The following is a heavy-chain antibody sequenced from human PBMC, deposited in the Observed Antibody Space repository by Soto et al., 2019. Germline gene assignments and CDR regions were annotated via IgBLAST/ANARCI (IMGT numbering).Heavy chain of an antibody. CDR1: GGSISSYY. V-gene: IGHV4-4*07. CDR2: IYTSGST. J-gene: IGHJ5*02. D-gene: IGHD6-13*01. CDR3: ERDSRSWFRRQNWFDP. Sequence: PSETLSLTCTVSGGSISSYYWSWIRQPAGKGLEWIGRIYTSGSTNYNPSLKSRVTMSVDTSKNQFSLKMSSVTAADTAVYYCERDSRSWFRRQNWFDPWGQGTLVTVS.